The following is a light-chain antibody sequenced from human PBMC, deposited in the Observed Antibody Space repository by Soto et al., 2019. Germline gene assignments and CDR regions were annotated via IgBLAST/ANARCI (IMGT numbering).Light chain of an antibody. Sequence: QSALTQPASVSGSPGQSITISCTGTSSDVGSYNLVSWYQQHPDKAPKLMIYEGSKRPSGVSNRFSGSKSGNTASLTISGLQAEDEADYYCSSYAGSGTFVFGGGTKLTVL. J-gene: IGLJ2*01. CDR3: SSYAGSGTFV. CDR2: EGS. V-gene: IGLV2-23*03. CDR1: SSDVGSYNL.